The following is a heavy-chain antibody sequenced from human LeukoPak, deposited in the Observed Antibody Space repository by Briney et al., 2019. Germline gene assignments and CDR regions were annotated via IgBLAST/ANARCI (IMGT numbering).Heavy chain of an antibody. CDR1: GFTFSSYA. Sequence: GGSLRLSCAASGFTFSSYAMSWVRQAPGKGLEWVSAISGSGGSTYYADSVKGRFTISRDNSKNTLYLQMNSLRAEDTAVYYCARDKYSSSWYGAFDIWGQGTMVTVSS. J-gene: IGHJ3*02. D-gene: IGHD6-13*01. CDR3: ARDKYSSSWYGAFDI. V-gene: IGHV3-23*01. CDR2: ISGSGGST.